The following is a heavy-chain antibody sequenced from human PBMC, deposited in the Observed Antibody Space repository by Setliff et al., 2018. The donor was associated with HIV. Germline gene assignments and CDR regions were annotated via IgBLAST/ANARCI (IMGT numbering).Heavy chain of an antibody. Sequence: GSLRLSCAGSGFTFSNAWMSWIRQAPGKGLEWVARLKSNAEGGTADYAAPVRRRFTISRDDSENVLFLQMNGLKTEDAAVYFCTAALQQQVVRWFDPWGQGTLVTVSS. D-gene: IGHD6-13*01. CDR1: GFTFSNAW. J-gene: IGHJ5*02. V-gene: IGHV3-15*01. CDR3: TAALQQQVVRWFDP. CDR2: LKSNAEGGTA.